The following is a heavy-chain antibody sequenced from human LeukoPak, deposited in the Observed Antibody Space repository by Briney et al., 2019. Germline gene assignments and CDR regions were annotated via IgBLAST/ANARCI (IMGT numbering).Heavy chain of an antibody. Sequence: GGSLRLSCAASGFTFSSYAMSWVRQAPGKGLEWVSAISGSGGSTYYADSVKGRFTTSRDNSKNTLYLQMNSLRAEDTAVYYCAKDRGPLRGPLRYFDCSGHGWNYWGQGTLVTVSS. D-gene: IGHD3-9*01. J-gene: IGHJ4*02. CDR1: GFTFSSYA. V-gene: IGHV3-23*01. CDR3: AKDRGPLRGPLRYFDCSGHGWNY. CDR2: ISGSGGST.